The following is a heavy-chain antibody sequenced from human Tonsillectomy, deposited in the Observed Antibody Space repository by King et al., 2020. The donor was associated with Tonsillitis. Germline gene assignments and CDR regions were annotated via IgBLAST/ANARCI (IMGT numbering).Heavy chain of an antibody. Sequence: VQLQQWGAGLLKPSETLSLTCAVYGGSVSGYYWSCIRQPPGKGLEWIGEINHSGSTNYNPSLKSLGTISVDTSKNQFSLKLSSVTAADTAVYYCARGRIAAAGTSTAGYWGQGTLVTVSS. CDR3: ARGRIAAAGTSTAGY. D-gene: IGHD6-13*01. CDR2: INHSGST. CDR1: GGSVSGYY. V-gene: IGHV4-34*01. J-gene: IGHJ4*02.